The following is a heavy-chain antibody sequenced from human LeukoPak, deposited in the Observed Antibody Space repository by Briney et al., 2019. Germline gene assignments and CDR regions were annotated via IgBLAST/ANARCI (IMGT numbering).Heavy chain of an antibody. CDR1: GGTFSSYA. J-gene: IGHJ5*02. V-gene: IGHV1-69*13. CDR2: IIPIFGTA. D-gene: IGHD3-10*01. Sequence: SVKVSCKASGGTFSSYAISWVRQAPGQGLEWMGGIIPIFGTANYAQKFQDRVTITADESTSTAYMELSSLRSEDTALYYRARDPRLGDPHNWFDPWGHGTLVTASS. CDR3: ARDPRLGDPHNWFDP.